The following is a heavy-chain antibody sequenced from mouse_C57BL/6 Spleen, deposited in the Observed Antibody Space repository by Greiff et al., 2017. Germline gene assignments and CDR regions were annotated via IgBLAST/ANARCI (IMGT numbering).Heavy chain of an antibody. CDR1: GYAFSSSW. V-gene: IGHV1-82*01. CDR3: ARPRYYAMDY. Sequence: ESGPELVKPGASVKISCKASGYAFSSSWMNWVKQRPGKGLEWIGRIYPGDGDTNYNGKFKGKATLTADKSSSTAYMQLSSLTSEDSAVYFCARPRYYAMDYWGQGTSVTVSS. J-gene: IGHJ4*01. CDR2: IYPGDGDT.